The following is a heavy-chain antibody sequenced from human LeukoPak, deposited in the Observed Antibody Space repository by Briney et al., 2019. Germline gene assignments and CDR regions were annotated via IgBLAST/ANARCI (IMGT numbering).Heavy chain of an antibody. J-gene: IGHJ4*02. CDR3: ARDLRGDRGDDY. V-gene: IGHV1-69*04. CDR2: IIPILGIA. Sequence: ASVKVSCKASGSTFSSYTISWVRQAPVQALEWMATIIPILGIANYAQKFEGRVTITADKSTSTAYMELSSLRSEDTAVYYCARDLRGDRGDDYWGQGTLVTVSS. CDR1: GSTFSSYT. D-gene: IGHD3-16*01.